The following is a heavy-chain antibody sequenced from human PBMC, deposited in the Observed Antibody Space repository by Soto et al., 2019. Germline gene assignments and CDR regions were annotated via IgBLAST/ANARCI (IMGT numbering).Heavy chain of an antibody. Sequence: EVQLLESGGGLVQPGGSLSLSCVASGFTFSNYAMSWVRQAPGKGREWVSGISGSGGTTYYADSVKGRFTVSRDNSKDTLNLQMNSLRAEDTAVYYCAKTPRQWLVYVDYWGQGTLVTVSS. V-gene: IGHV3-23*01. CDR2: ISGSGGTT. CDR1: GFTFSNYA. D-gene: IGHD6-19*01. J-gene: IGHJ4*02. CDR3: AKTPRQWLVYVDY.